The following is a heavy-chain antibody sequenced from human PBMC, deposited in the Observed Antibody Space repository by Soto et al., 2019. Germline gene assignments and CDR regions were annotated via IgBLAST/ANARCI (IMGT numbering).Heavy chain of an antibody. CDR3: ARGLPDFDY. D-gene: IGHD5-18*01. CDR1: GFTFSDYY. CDR2: SRNRTRSYST. V-gene: IGHV3-72*01. Sequence: EVQLVESGGGLVQPGGSLRLSCAASGFTFSDYYMDWVRQAPGKGLEWVARSRNRTRSYSTDYAASVKGRFTISRDDSKRSVYLQMNSLKTEDTAVYHCARGLPDFDYWGQGILVTVSS. J-gene: IGHJ4*02.